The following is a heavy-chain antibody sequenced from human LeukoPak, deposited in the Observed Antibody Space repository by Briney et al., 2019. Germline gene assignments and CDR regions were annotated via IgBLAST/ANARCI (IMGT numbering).Heavy chain of an antibody. CDR1: GFSLSTSGVG. J-gene: IGHJ4*02. CDR3: AHRQFRADDFWSGYPNYFDY. CDR2: IYWNDDK. Sequence: SGPTLVKPTQTLTLTCTFSGFSLSTSGVGVGWIRQPPGKALEWLALIYWNDDKRYSPSLKSRLTITKDTSKNQVVLTMTNMDPVDTATYYCAHRQFRADDFWSGYPNYFDYWGQGTLVTVSS. V-gene: IGHV2-5*01. D-gene: IGHD3-3*01.